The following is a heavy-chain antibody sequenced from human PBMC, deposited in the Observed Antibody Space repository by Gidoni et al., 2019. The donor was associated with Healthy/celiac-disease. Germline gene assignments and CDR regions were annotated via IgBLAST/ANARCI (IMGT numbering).Heavy chain of an antibody. CDR2: ISAYKGNT. CDR1: VYTFTSYG. CDR3: ARAIGHAAGDY. V-gene: IGHV1-18*01. J-gene: IGHJ4*02. Sequence: QVQLVQSGAQVKKPGASVTVSCNASVYTFTSYGISSVRQAPGPGLEWMGWISAYKGNTNYEQKLQGRVNMTTDTSTSTAYRELRSLRSDDTAVYYCARAIGHAAGDYWGQGTLVTVSS. D-gene: IGHD6-13*01.